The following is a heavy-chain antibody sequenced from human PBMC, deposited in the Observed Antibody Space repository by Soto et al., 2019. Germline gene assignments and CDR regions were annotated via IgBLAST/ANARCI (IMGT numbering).Heavy chain of an antibody. CDR2: IYYSGST. CDR1: GGSISSSSYY. D-gene: IGHD3-3*01. J-gene: IGHJ4*02. CDR3: ARLLAYYDFWSGYLSFDY. V-gene: IGHV4-39*01. Sequence: ASETLSLTCTVSGGSISSSSYYWGWIRQPPGKGLEWIGSIYYSGSTYYNPSLKSRVTISVDTSKNQFSLKLSSVTAADTAVYYCARLLAYYDFWSGYLSFDYWGQGTQVTVSS.